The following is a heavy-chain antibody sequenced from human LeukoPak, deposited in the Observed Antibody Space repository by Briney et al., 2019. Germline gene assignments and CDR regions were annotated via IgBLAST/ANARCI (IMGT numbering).Heavy chain of an antibody. CDR2: IRSKTDGGTT. J-gene: IGHJ4*02. D-gene: IGHD6-19*01. V-gene: IGHV3-15*01. Sequence: PGGSLRLSCAASGFTFTNMWVSWVRQAPGKGLEWLGRIRSKTDGGTTDYAAPVKGRFTISRDDSKNTLYLQMNSLKTEDTALLFCTHIGAGAGNRHFGYWGQGTLVTVSS. CDR3: THIGAGAGNRHFGY. CDR1: GFTFTNMW.